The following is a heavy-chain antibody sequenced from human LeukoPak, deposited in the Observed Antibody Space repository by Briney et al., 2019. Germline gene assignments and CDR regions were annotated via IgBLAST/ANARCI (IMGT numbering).Heavy chain of an antibody. D-gene: IGHD6-13*01. CDR2: IYYSGST. V-gene: IGHV4-59*01. Sequence: SETLSLTCTVSGGSISSYYWSWIRQPPGKGLEWIGYIYYSGSTNYNPSLKRRVPISVDTSKNQFSLKLSSVTAGDTAVYYWARRRGYSRSEWGQGTLVTVSS. J-gene: IGHJ4*02. CDR1: GGSISSYY. CDR3: ARRRGYSRSE.